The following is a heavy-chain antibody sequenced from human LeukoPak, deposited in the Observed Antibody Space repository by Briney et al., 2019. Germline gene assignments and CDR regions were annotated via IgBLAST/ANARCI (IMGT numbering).Heavy chain of an antibody. Sequence: ASVKVSCKASGYTYIGYYIHWVRQAPGQGLEWMGWINPNSGGTNHAQKFQGKVTMTRDTSISTAYMELNRLRSDDTAVYYCARASGYCSSTSCPDMDYWGQGTLVTVSS. CDR2: INPNSGGT. CDR3: ARASGYCSSTSCPDMDY. D-gene: IGHD2-2*01. J-gene: IGHJ4*02. V-gene: IGHV1-2*02. CDR1: GYTYIGYY.